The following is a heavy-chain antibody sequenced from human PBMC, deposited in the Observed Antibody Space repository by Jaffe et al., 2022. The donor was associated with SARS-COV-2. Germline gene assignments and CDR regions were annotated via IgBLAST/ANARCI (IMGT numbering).Heavy chain of an antibody. J-gene: IGHJ6*02. Sequence: EVQLVESGGGLVQPGGSLRLSCAASGFTFSSYWMSWVRQAPGKGLEWVANIKQDGSEKYYVDSVKGRFTISRDNAKNSLYLQMNSLRAEDTAVYYCARDLGSGWYSSYYYYYGMDVWGQGTTVTVSS. D-gene: IGHD6-19*01. CDR1: GFTFSSYW. V-gene: IGHV3-7*03. CDR2: IKQDGSEK. CDR3: ARDLGSGWYSSYYYYYGMDV.